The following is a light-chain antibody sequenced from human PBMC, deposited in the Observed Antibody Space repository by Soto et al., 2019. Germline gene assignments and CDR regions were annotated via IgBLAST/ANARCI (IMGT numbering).Light chain of an antibody. J-gene: IGKJ1*01. Sequence: DIQMTQSPSSLSASVGDRVTITCRASQGISNYLAWYQQKPGKVPKLLIYAASTLQSGDPSRFTGSGSGTDVPLTISRLQHEDVATYYCQKDNSAPWTFGQRTKLEIK. V-gene: IGKV1-27*01. CDR3: QKDNSAPWT. CDR2: AAS. CDR1: QGISNY.